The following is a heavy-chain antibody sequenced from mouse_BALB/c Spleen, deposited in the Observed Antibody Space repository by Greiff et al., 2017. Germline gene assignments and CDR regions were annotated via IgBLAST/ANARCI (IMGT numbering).Heavy chain of an antibody. D-gene: IGHD1-1*02. CDR3: ARRDGSGYWYFDV. Sequence: EVQLVESGGGLVQPGGSRKLSCAASGFTFSSFGMHWVRQAPEKGLEWVAYISSGSSTIYYADTVKGRFTISRDNPKNTLYLQMSSLKSEDTAMYYCARRDGSGYWYFDVWGAGTTVTVSS. V-gene: IGHV5-17*02. CDR1: GFTFSSFG. CDR2: ISSGSSTI. J-gene: IGHJ1*01.